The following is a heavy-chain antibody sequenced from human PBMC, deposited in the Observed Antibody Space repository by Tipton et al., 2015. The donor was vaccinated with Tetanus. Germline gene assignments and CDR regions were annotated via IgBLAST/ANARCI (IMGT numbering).Heavy chain of an antibody. CDR2: ILYSGST. V-gene: IGHV4-31*03. CDR1: GASISSGAYY. D-gene: IGHD6-19*01. Sequence: TLSLTCNVSGASISSGAYYWTWIRQHPGKGLEWIGNILYSGSTFYNPSLKSRVIISVDTSKNHFSLKLPSVTAADTAVYFCARGSRSGWYILDYWGQGTLVTVSS. CDR3: ARGSRSGWYILDY. J-gene: IGHJ4*02.